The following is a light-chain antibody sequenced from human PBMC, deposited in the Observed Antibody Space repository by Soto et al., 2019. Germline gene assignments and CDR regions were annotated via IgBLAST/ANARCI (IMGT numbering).Light chain of an antibody. CDR2: GAS. Sequence: EIVLTQSPGTLSLSPGERATLSCRASQSVSSSYLAWYQQKPGQAHRLLIYGASSRATGIPDRFSGSGSGTDFTLTISRLEPEDFAVYYCQQYRSSFTFGPGTKVDIK. V-gene: IGKV3-20*01. J-gene: IGKJ3*01. CDR1: QSVSSSY. CDR3: QQYRSSFT.